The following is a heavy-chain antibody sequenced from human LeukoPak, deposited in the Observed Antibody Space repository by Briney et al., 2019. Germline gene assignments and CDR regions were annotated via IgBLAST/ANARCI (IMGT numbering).Heavy chain of an antibody. J-gene: IGHJ4*02. CDR3: ARDIARDGYNYAYFDY. Sequence: ASVKVSCKASGYTFTSYYMHWVRQAPGQGLEWMGIINPSGGSTSYAQKFQGRVTMTRDTSTGTVYMELSSLRSEDTAVYYCARDIARDGYNYAYFDYWGQGTLVTVSS. V-gene: IGHV1-46*01. CDR1: GYTFTSYY. D-gene: IGHD5-24*01. CDR2: INPSGGST.